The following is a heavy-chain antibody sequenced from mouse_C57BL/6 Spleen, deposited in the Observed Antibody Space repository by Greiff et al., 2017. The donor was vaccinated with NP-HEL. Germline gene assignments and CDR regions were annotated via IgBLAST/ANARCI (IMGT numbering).Heavy chain of an antibody. Sequence: VQLQQSGPELVKPGASVKISCKASGYAFSSSWMNWVKQRPGKGLEWIGRIYPGDGDTNYNGKFKGKATLTADKSSSTAYMQLSSLTSEDSAVYCCARSTTVMDYWGQGTSVTVSS. D-gene: IGHD1-1*01. CDR1: GYAFSSSW. CDR3: ARSTTVMDY. V-gene: IGHV1-82*01. J-gene: IGHJ4*01. CDR2: IYPGDGDT.